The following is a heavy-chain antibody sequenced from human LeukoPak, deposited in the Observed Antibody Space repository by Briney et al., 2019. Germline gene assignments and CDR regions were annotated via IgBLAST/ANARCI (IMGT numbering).Heavy chain of an antibody. J-gene: IGHJ5*02. CDR3: AKGGGYTVAFNWFDP. CDR1: GFTFSSYA. V-gene: IGHV3-23*01. CDR2: ISGSGGYT. D-gene: IGHD6-13*01. Sequence: QPGGSLRLSCAASGFTFSSYAMTWVRQAPGKGLEWVSSISGSGGYTYYADSVKGRFTISRDNTKNTLYLQMNSLRAEGTAVYYCAKGGGYTVAFNWFDPWGQGTLVTVSS.